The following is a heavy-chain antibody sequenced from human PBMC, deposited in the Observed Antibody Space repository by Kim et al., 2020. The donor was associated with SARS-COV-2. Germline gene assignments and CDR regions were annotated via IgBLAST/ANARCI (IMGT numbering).Heavy chain of an antibody. V-gene: IGHV1-24*01. CDR3: ATSPAYSSSWYFSPFGY. Sequence: ASVKVSCKVSGYTLTELSMHWVRQAPGKGLEWMGGFDPEDGETIYAQKFQGRVTMTEDTSTDTAYMELSSLRSEDSAVYYCATSPAYSSSWYFSPFGYWGQGTLVTFSS. CDR1: GYTLTELS. D-gene: IGHD6-13*01. CDR2: FDPEDGET. J-gene: IGHJ4*02.